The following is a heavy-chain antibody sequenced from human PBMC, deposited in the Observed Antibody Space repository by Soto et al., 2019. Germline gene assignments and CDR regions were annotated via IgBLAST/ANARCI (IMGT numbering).Heavy chain of an antibody. CDR2: MNPNSGNT. CDR1: GYTFTSYD. CDR3: ARGAEDTAMVGNDY. D-gene: IGHD5-18*01. Sequence: GASVKVSCKASGYTFTSYDINWVRQATGQGLEWMGWMNPNSGNTGYAQKFQGRVTMTRNTSISTAYMELSSLRSEDTAVYYCARGAEDTAMVGNDYWGQGTLVTVSS. J-gene: IGHJ4*02. V-gene: IGHV1-8*01.